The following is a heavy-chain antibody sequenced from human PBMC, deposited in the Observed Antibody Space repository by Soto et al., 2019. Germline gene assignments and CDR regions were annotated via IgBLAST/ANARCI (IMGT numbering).Heavy chain of an antibody. J-gene: IGHJ2*01. CDR3: SKVAYGDSDWYFDL. V-gene: IGHV3-23*04. D-gene: IGHD4-17*01. Sequence: EVQLVESGGGLVQPGGSLTLSCAASGFTFRSYAMNWVRQAPGKGLEWVSTISGSGGRTYYADSVKGRFTISRDNSKNTLYLQMNSLRVEDTAVYYCSKVAYGDSDWYFDLWGRGTLVTVSS. CDR2: ISGSGGRT. CDR1: GFTFRSYA.